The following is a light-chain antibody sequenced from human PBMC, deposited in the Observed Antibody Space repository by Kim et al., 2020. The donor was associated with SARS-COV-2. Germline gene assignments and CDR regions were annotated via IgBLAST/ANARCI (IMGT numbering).Light chain of an antibody. J-gene: IGKJ3*01. CDR1: QSLVYSDGNIY. V-gene: IGKV2-30*01. Sequence: PASISCTSSQSLVYSDGNIYLNWFHQRPGQSPRRLISKVSNRDSGVPDRFSGSGSGTDFTLQISRVEAEDVGVYYCMQGTHWPFTFGPGTKVDIK. CDR3: MQGTHWPFT. CDR2: KVS.